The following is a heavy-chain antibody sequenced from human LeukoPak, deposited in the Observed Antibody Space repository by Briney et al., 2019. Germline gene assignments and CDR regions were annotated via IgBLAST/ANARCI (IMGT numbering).Heavy chain of an antibody. Sequence: GGSLRLSCAASGFTFSSYGMHWVRQAPGKGLEWVAFIRYDGSNKYYADSVKGRFTISRDNSKNTLYLQMNSLRAEDTAVYYCARDRSGSYSQGLDYWGQGTLVTVSS. D-gene: IGHD1-26*01. J-gene: IGHJ4*02. CDR3: ARDRSGSYSQGLDY. CDR2: IRYDGSNK. V-gene: IGHV3-30*02. CDR1: GFTFSSYG.